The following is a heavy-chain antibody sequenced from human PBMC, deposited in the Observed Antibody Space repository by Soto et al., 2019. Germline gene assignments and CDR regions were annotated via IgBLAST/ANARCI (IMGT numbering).Heavy chain of an antibody. V-gene: IGHV4-34*01. CDR2: INHRGST. Sequence: SETLSLTCAVYGGSFSGYYWSWIRQPPGKGLEWIGEINHRGSTNYNPSLKSRVTISVDTSKNQFSLKLSSVTAADTAVYYCARGVERYCSSTSCYVSPVRYYYYYYMDVCGKGTTVTVSS. D-gene: IGHD2-2*01. J-gene: IGHJ6*03. CDR1: GGSFSGYY. CDR3: ARGVERYCSSTSCYVSPVRYYYYYYMDV.